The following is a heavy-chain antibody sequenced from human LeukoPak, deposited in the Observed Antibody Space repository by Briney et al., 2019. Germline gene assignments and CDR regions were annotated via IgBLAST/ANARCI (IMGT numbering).Heavy chain of an antibody. D-gene: IGHD6-13*01. V-gene: IGHV4-31*03. CDR3: ARVMIGSAAFVS. CDR2: IYSSGRT. J-gene: IGHJ4*02. Sequence: PSETLSLTCTVSGGSISSDTYNGNWIRQFPGKGLEWIGYIYSSGRTYYNPSLKSRVTISVDTSKSHLSLNLSSVTDADTAIYYCARVMIGSAAFVSWGQGTLVTVSS. CDR1: GGSISSDTYN.